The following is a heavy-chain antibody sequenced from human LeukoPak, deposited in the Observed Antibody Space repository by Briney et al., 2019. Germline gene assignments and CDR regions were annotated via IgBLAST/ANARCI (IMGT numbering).Heavy chain of an antibody. CDR2: IYYSGST. CDR3: ARFSRDGYNPDY. D-gene: IGHD5-12*01. V-gene: IGHV4-59*01. J-gene: IGHJ4*02. Sequence: SETLSLTCTVSGGSISSYYWSWIRQPPGKGLEWIGYIYYSGSTNYNPSLKSRVTISVDTSKNQFSLKLSSVTAVDTAVYYCARFSRDGYNPDYWGQGTLVTVSS. CDR1: GGSISSYY.